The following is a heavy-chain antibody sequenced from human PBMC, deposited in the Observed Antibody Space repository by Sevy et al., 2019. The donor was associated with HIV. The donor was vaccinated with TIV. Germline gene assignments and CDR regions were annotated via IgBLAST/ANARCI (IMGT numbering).Heavy chain of an antibody. D-gene: IGHD3-22*01. CDR2: IWYDGSNK. CDR1: GFTFSSYG. J-gene: IGHJ3*02. V-gene: IGHV3-33*01. Sequence: GGSLRLSCAASGFTFSSYGMHWVRQAPGKGLEWVAVIWYDGSNKYYADSVKGRFTISRDNSKNTPNLQMNSLRAEDXXVYYCATGLYYYDSSGYSGDAFDIWGQGTMVTVSS. CDR3: ATGLYYYDSSGYSGDAFDI.